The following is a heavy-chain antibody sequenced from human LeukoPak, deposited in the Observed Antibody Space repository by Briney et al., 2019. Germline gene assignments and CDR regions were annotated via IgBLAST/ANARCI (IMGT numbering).Heavy chain of an antibody. CDR2: ISAYNGNT. V-gene: IGHV1-18*01. CDR1: GYTFTSYG. J-gene: IGHJ5*02. Sequence: ASVKVSCKASGYTFTSYGISWVRQAPGQGLEWMGWISAYNGNTNYAQKLQGRVTMTTDTSTSTAYMELRSLRSDDTAVYYCASLRFWSGPRGNWFDPWGQGTLVTVSS. D-gene: IGHD3-3*01. CDR3: ASLRFWSGPRGNWFDP.